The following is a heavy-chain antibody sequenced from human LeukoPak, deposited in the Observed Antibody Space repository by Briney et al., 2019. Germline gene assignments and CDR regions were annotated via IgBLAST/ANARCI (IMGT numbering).Heavy chain of an antibody. CDR2: ISCSGSTI. J-gene: IGHJ6*02. Sequence: GGSLRLSCAASGFTFSDYYMSWIRQAPGKGLEWVSYISCSGSTIYYADPVKGRFTISRDNAKNSLYLQMNSLRAEDTAVYYCARDLSSDYGMDVWGQGTTVTVSS. V-gene: IGHV3-11*01. CDR1: GFTFSDYY. CDR3: ARDLSSDYGMDV. D-gene: IGHD6-25*01.